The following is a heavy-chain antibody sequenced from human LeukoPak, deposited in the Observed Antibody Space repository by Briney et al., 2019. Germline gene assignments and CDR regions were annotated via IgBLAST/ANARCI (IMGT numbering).Heavy chain of an antibody. CDR3: ARDHPPGDTIFGVVN. CDR2: ISGSGGRT. V-gene: IGHV3-23*01. Sequence: GGSLRLSCAASGFTFSSYAMSWARHAPGKGQECVSAISGSGGRTYYADSVKGRFTISRDNAKNSLYLQMNSLRAEDTAVYYRARDHPPGDTIFGVVNWGQGTLVTVSS. J-gene: IGHJ4*02. CDR1: GFTFSSYA. D-gene: IGHD3-3*01.